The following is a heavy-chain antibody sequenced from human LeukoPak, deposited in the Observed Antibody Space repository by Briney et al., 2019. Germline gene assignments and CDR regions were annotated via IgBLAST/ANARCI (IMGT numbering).Heavy chain of an antibody. J-gene: IGHJ3*02. CDR1: GFTFSSYW. CDR3: ARDGITGTKDAFDI. Sequence: GGSLRLSCAASGFTFSSYWMNWVRQAPGKGLGWVSYISSSGSTIYYADSVKGRFTISRDNAKNSLYLQMNSLRAEDTAVYYCARDGITGTKDAFDIWGQGTMVTVSS. CDR2: ISSSGSTI. V-gene: IGHV3-48*03. D-gene: IGHD1-20*01.